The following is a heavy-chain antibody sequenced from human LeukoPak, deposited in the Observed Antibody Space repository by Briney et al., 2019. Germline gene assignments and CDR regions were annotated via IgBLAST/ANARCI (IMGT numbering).Heavy chain of an antibody. Sequence: GGSLRLSCAASGFTFSSYSMNWVRQAPGKGLEWVSSISSSSSYTYYADSVKGRFTISRDNAKNSLYLQMNRLRAEGTGVYYCAKVIAVAGLGAFDIWGQGTMVTVSS. J-gene: IGHJ3*02. D-gene: IGHD6-19*01. CDR2: ISSSSSYT. CDR1: GFTFSSYS. V-gene: IGHV3-21*01. CDR3: AKVIAVAGLGAFDI.